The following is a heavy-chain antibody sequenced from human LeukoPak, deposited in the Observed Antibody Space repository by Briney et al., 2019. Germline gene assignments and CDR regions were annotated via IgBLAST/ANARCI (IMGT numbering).Heavy chain of an antibody. Sequence: SGGSLRLSCAASGFTFSSYAMSWVRQAPGKGLEWVSAISGSGGSTYYADSVKGRFTISRDNSKNTLYLQMNSLRAEDTAVYYCAKDPRITIFGVVHEGDWFDPWGQGTLVTVSS. J-gene: IGHJ5*02. CDR1: GFTFSSYA. V-gene: IGHV3-23*01. D-gene: IGHD3-3*01. CDR2: ISGSGGST. CDR3: AKDPRITIFGVVHEGDWFDP.